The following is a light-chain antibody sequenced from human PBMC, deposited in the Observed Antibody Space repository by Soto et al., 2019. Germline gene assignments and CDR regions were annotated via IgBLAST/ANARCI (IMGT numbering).Light chain of an antibody. Sequence: DIVLTQSPGTLSLSPGERATLSCRASQSVSSKYLAWYQQKPGQPPRVLIYGTSIRATGIPERFSGGGSGTDFTLTITRLESEDSATYYCQQYNDLPLTFGGGTKVEI. CDR2: GTS. V-gene: IGKV3-20*01. J-gene: IGKJ4*01. CDR1: QSVSSKY. CDR3: QQYNDLPLT.